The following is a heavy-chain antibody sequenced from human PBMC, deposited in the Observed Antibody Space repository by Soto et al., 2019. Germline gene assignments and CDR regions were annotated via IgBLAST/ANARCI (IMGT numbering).Heavy chain of an antibody. CDR2: INHSGST. CDR3: ARSRTVTSRDYYYYYYMDV. CDR1: GGSFSGYY. J-gene: IGHJ6*03. D-gene: IGHD4-17*01. V-gene: IGHV4-34*01. Sequence: ETLSLTCAVYGGSFSGYYWSWIRQPPGKGLEWIGEINHSGSTNYNPSLKSRVTISVDTSKNQFSLKLSSVTAADTAVYYCARSRTVTSRDYYYYYYMDVWGKGTTVTVSS.